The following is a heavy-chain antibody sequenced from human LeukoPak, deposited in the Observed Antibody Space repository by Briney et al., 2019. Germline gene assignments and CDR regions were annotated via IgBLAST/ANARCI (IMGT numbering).Heavy chain of an antibody. V-gene: IGHV3-73*01. Sequence: QAGGSLRLSCAASGFTFSGSAMHWVRQASGKGLEWVGRIRSKANSYATAYAASVKGGFTISRDDSKNTAYLQMNSLKTEDTAVYYCGYCSGGSCYPFDYWGQGTLVTVSS. CDR3: GYCSGGSCYPFDY. J-gene: IGHJ4*02. CDR1: GFTFSGSA. D-gene: IGHD2-15*01. CDR2: IRSKANSYAT.